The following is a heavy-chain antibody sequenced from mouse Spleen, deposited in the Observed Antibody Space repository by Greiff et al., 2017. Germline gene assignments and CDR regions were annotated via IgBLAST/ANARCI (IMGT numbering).Heavy chain of an antibody. V-gene: IGHV1-82*01. Sequence: QVQLQQSGPELVKPGASVKISCKASGYAFSSSWMNWVKQRPGKGLEWIGRIYPGDGDTNYNGKFKGKATLTADKSSSTAYMQLSSLTSEDSAVYFCARSLKNYFDYWGQGTTLTVSS. CDR3: ARSLKNYFDY. CDR1: GYAFSSSW. D-gene: IGHD1-3*01. CDR2: IYPGDGDT. J-gene: IGHJ2*01.